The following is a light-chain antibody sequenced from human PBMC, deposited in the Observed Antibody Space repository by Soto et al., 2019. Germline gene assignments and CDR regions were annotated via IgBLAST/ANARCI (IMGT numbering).Light chain of an antibody. CDR1: QSVDSY. J-gene: IGKJ4*01. Sequence: IVLTQSPATLSLSPGERATLSCRASQSVDSYLEWYQQKPGQAPRLLMYDVSNRATGIPARFSGSGSGTDFTLTISSLEPEDFTVYYCQQRGNWPPTFGGGTNVEIK. V-gene: IGKV3-11*01. CDR2: DVS. CDR3: QQRGNWPPT.